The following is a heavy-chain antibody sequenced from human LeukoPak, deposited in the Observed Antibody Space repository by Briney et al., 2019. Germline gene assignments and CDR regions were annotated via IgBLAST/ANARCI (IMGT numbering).Heavy chain of an antibody. CDR3: ARESGYAVGDF. V-gene: IGHV3-53*01. J-gene: IGHJ4*02. CDR1: GFTVRSNY. Sequence: GGSLRLSCAASGFTVRSNYMSWVRHAPGKGLEWASVIYNDGRTYYADSVKGRFIISKDNSMNTLYLQMNSLRADDTAVYYCARESGYAVGDFWGRGTLVTVSS. D-gene: IGHD5-12*01. CDR2: IYNDGRT.